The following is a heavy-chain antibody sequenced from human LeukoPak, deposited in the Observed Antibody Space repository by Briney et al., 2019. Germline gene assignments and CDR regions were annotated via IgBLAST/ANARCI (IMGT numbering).Heavy chain of an antibody. Sequence: GGSLRLSCTASGFTFSSYSMTWVRQAPGKGLEWVSSISTSSSYIYYADSVKGRFTISRDNARNSLYLQMNTLRAEDTAVYSCARGADGVSSNSRGWFDPWGQGTLVTVSS. D-gene: IGHD2-15*01. CDR3: ARGADGVSSNSRGWFDP. CDR1: GFTFSSYS. CDR2: ISTSSSYI. J-gene: IGHJ5*02. V-gene: IGHV3-21*01.